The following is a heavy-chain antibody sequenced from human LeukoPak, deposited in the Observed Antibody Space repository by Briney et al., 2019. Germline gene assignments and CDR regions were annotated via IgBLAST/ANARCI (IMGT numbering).Heavy chain of an antibody. D-gene: IGHD2-15*01. CDR3: ARDHCSGGSCYNTY. V-gene: IGHV3-21*01. J-gene: IGHJ4*02. CDR2: ISSSSSYI. Sequence: GGSLRLSCGASGFTFGSYSMNWVRQAPGKGLEWISSISSSSSYIYYADSVKGRFTISRDNAKNSLYLQMNSLRAEDTAVYYCARDHCSGGSCYNTYWGQGTLVTVSS. CDR1: GFTFGSYS.